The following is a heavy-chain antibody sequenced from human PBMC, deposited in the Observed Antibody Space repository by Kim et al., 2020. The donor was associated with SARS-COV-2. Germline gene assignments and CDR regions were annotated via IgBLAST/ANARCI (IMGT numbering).Heavy chain of an antibody. CDR3: ARDDRSSSTITCYGEVIDY. CDR1: GYTFTNYA. J-gene: IGHJ4*01. CDR2: INSVSGNT. V-gene: IGHV1-3*01. Sequence: ASVKVSCKASGYTFTNYAIHWMRQAPGQRLEWMGWINSVSGNTKYSQMFKGRVTITRDTSATTAYMELSNLSSEDTAVYYCARDDRSSSTITCYGEVIDY. D-gene: IGHD2-2*01.